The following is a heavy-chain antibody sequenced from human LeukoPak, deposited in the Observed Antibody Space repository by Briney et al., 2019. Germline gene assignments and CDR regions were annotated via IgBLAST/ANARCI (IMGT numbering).Heavy chain of an antibody. D-gene: IGHD3-22*01. CDR2: MNPNSGNT. J-gene: IGHJ3*02. Sequence: ASVKVSCKASGYTFSSYDINWVRQATGQGLEWMGWMNPNSGNTGYAQKFQGRVTMTRNTSISTAYMELSSLRSEDTAVYYCATGTMIVRDAFDIWGQGTMVTVSS. CDR1: GYTFSSYD. CDR3: ATGTMIVRDAFDI. V-gene: IGHV1-8*01.